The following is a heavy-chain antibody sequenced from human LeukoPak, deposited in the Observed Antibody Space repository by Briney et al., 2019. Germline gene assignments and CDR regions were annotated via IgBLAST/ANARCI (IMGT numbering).Heavy chain of an antibody. D-gene: IGHD4-11*01. CDR3: ARVLRDYSNYGRIDY. CDR1: GGSISSYY. V-gene: IGHV4-59*01. J-gene: IGHJ4*02. CDR2: IYYSGST. Sequence: SETLSLTCTVSGGSISSYYWSLIRQPPGKGLEWIGYIYYSGSTSYNPSLKSRVTIPVDTSKNQFSLKLSSVTAADTAVYYCARVLRDYSNYGRIDYWGQGTLVTVSS.